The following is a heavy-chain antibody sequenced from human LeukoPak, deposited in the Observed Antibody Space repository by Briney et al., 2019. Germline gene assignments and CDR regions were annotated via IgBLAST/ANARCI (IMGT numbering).Heavy chain of an antibody. J-gene: IGHJ4*02. CDR3: ARGDDSGYYDYFDY. Sequence: GGSLRLSCAASGFTVDSNYLSWVRQAPGKGLEWVSTIYTGGNTYYAASVRGRFTISRDFSKNTVFLHMNSLRAEDTAMYYCARGDDSGYYDYFDYWGQGALVTVSS. CDR1: GFTVDSNY. CDR2: IYTGGNT. D-gene: IGHD3-22*01. V-gene: IGHV3-53*01.